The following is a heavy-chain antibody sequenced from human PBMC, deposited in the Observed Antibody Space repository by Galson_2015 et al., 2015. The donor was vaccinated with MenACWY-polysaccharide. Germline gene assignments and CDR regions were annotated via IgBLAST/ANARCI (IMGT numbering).Heavy chain of an antibody. D-gene: IGHD2-21*01. Sequence: SVTVSCKAPGDTFTSYTINWVRQAPGQGLEWMGRIIPILGRAHYAQKFQGRVAMTRDTATSTAYMELRMLRYDDTAVYYCTRIIARKHTFVDSWGQGTLVSVS. CDR3: TRIIARKHTFVDS. CDR1: GDTFTSYT. J-gene: IGHJ4*02. CDR2: IIPILGRA. V-gene: IGHV1-69*02.